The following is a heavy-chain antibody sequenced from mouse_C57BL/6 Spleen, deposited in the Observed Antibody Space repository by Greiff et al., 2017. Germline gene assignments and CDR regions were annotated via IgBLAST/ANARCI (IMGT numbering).Heavy chain of an antibody. CDR3: ARPPITTVVAHWYFDV. CDR2: ISSGGSYT. J-gene: IGHJ1*03. V-gene: IGHV5-6*01. Sequence: EVQGVESGGDLVKPGGSLKLSCAASGFTFSSYGMSWDRQTPDKRLEWVATISSGGSYTYYPDSVKGRFTISRDNAKNTLYLQMSSLKSEDTAMYYCARPPITTVVAHWYFDVWGTGTTVTVSS. CDR1: GFTFSSYG. D-gene: IGHD1-1*01.